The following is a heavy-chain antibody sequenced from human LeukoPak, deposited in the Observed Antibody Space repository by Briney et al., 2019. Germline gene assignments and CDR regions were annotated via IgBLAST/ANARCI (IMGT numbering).Heavy chain of an antibody. CDR3: ARDQVIGYYDSSGPPDY. V-gene: IGHV3-7*01. CDR2: IKQDGSEK. Sequence: SCKASGYTFTSYGISWVRQAPGKGLEWVANIKQDGSEKYYVDSVKGRFTISRDNAKNSLYLQMNSLRAEDTAVYYCARDQVIGYYDSSGPPDYWGQGTLVTVSS. CDR1: GYTFTSYG. J-gene: IGHJ4*02. D-gene: IGHD3-22*01.